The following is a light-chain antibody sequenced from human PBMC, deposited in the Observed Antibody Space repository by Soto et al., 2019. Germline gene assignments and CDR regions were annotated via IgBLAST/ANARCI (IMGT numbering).Light chain of an antibody. V-gene: IGKV3-20*01. J-gene: IGKJ1*01. CDR2: GAS. CDR1: QTVSSSY. CDR3: QQYCQQYGSSPPSWT. Sequence: ETVLTQSPGTLSLSPGERATLSCRASQTVSSSYLAWYQQKPGQAPRLLIYGASSRATGIPHRFSGSGSGTDSTRTISRLEPEDFAVYYCQQYCQQYGSSPPSWTFGQGTRVQIK.